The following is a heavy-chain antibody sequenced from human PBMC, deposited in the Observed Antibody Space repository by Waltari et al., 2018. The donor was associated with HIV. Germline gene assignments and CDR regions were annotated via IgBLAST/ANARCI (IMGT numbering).Heavy chain of an antibody. J-gene: IGHJ3*02. V-gene: IGHV3-33*01. Sequence: QVQLVESGGGVVQPGRSLRLSCAASGFTFSSYGMHWVRQAPGKGLEWVAVIWYDGSNKYYADSVKGRFTISRDNSKNTLYLQMNSLRAEDTAVYYCASSGWPNDAFDIWGQGTMVTVSS. D-gene: IGHD3-22*01. CDR1: GFTFSSYG. CDR3: ASSGWPNDAFDI. CDR2: IWYDGSNK.